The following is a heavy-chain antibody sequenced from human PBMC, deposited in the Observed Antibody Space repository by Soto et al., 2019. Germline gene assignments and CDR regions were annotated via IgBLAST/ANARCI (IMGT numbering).Heavy chain of an antibody. V-gene: IGHV3-23*01. J-gene: IGHJ6*02. CDR2: ISGSGGST. Sequence: PGGSLRLSCAASGFTFSSYAMSWVRQAPGKGLEWVSAISGSGGSTYYADSVKGRFTISRDNSKNTLYLQMNSLRAEDTAVYYCAKDRGGGYCSSTSCPLLYGMDVWGQGTTVTVSS. D-gene: IGHD2-2*01. CDR1: GFTFSSYA. CDR3: AKDRGGGYCSSTSCPLLYGMDV.